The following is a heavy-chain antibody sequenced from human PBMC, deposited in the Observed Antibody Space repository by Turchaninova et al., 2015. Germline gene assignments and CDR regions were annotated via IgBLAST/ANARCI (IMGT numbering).Heavy chain of an antibody. J-gene: IGHJ4*02. D-gene: IGHD3-10*01. Sequence: QVQLVQSGAEVKKPGASVKVSCKASGYTFTSYHINWVRQAPGQGLEWRGWMNPNSGNTANDKSFKVRVTITRNTSISTADMELSSRRSEDTAVYYCARTGGPFGTKQLALSYWGQGTLVTVSS. CDR3: ARTGGPFGTKQLALSY. CDR2: MNPNSGNT. CDR1: GYTFTSYH. V-gene: IGHV1-8*03.